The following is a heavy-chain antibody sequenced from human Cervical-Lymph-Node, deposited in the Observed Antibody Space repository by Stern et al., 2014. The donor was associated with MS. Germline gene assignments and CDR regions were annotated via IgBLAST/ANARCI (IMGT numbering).Heavy chain of an antibody. J-gene: IGHJ4*02. V-gene: IGHV3-9*01. CDR1: GFTFDDYA. Sequence: QLVESGGGLVQPGRSLRLSCAASGFTFDDYAMHWVRQAPGKVLEWVSGITWNSGSVGYADSVKGRFTISRDNAKNSLYLQMNSLRGDDTALYYCAKGSGGSGYYPVALDYWGQGTLVTVSS. CDR2: ITWNSGSV. CDR3: AKGSGGSGYYPVALDY. D-gene: IGHD3-3*01.